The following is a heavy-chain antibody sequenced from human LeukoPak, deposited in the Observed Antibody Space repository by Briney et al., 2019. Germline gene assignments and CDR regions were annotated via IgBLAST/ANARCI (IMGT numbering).Heavy chain of an antibody. CDR2: INHSGST. Sequence: PSETLSLTCAVYGGSFSGYYWSWIRQPPGKGLEWIGEINHSGSTNYNPSLKSRVTISVDTSKNQFSLKLSSVTAADTAVYYCASGGGDLIDYWGQGTLATVSS. CDR1: GGSFSGYY. J-gene: IGHJ4*02. D-gene: IGHD4-17*01. CDR3: ASGGGDLIDY. V-gene: IGHV4-34*01.